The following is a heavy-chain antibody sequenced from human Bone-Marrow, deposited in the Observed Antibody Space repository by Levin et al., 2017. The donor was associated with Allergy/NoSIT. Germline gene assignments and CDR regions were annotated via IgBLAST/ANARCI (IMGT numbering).Heavy chain of an antibody. D-gene: IGHD2-2*01. CDR2: IGTAADS. V-gene: IGHV3-13*04. CDR3: ARVALPRYCTSTSCSDSGYYFDY. CDR1: GFTFSSYD. J-gene: IGHJ4*02. Sequence: GESLKISCAASGFTFSSYDMHWVRQATGRGLEWVSAIGTAADSYYSGPVKGRFTVSRDNAKNPFYLQMNSLRAGDTAVYYCARVALPRYCTSTSCSDSGYYFDYWGQGTLVTVSS.